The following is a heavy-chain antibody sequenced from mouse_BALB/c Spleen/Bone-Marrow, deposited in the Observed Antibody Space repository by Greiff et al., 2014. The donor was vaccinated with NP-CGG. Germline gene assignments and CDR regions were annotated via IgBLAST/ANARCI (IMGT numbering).Heavy chain of an antibody. CDR1: GYTFTSYW. CDR3: TNHYFDY. CDR2: IYPGSGST. V-gene: IGHV1S22*01. Sequence: KQSGSELVRPGASVKLSCKASGYTFTSYWMHWVEQRPGQGLEWIGNIYPGSGSTNYDEKFKSKATLTVDTSSSTAYMQLSSLTSEDSAVYYCTNHYFDYWGQGTTLTVSS. J-gene: IGHJ2*01.